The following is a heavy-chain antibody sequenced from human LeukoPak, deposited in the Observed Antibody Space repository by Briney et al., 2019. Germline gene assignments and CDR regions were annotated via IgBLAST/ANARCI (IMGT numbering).Heavy chain of an antibody. D-gene: IGHD2-15*01. Sequence: SETLSLTCAVYGGSFSGYYWSWIRQPPGKGLEWIGEINHSGSTNYNPSLKSRVTISVDTSKDQFSLKLSFVTAADTAVYYCARASRVVAASYYFDYWGQGTLVTVSS. V-gene: IGHV4-34*01. CDR1: GGSFSGYY. J-gene: IGHJ4*02. CDR3: ARASRVVAASYYFDY. CDR2: INHSGST.